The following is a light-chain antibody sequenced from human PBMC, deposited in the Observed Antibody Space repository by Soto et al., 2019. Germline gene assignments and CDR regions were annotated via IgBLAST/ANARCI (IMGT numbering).Light chain of an antibody. V-gene: IGLV1-40*01. CDR1: SSDIGAHYD. CDR2: GNN. CDR3: AAWDDSLNGV. Sequence: QSVLTQPPSVSGAPGQRVTISCTGSSSDIGAHYDVHWYQQLPGTAPKLLIYGNNNRPSGVPDRFSGSKSGTSASLAITGLQGEDEADYYCAAWDDSLNGVFGGGTKLTVL. J-gene: IGLJ3*02.